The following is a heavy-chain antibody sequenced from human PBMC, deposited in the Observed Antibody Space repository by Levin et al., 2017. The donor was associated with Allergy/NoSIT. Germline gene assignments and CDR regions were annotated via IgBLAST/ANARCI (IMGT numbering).Heavy chain of an antibody. V-gene: IGHV5-51*01. CDR3: ARHPYCINSRCYVYGMDV. CDR2: IYPGDSDT. J-gene: IGHJ6*02. D-gene: IGHD2-2*01. CDR1: GYSFTNYW. Sequence: KCGESLKISCKGSGYSFTNYWIAWVRQMPGKGLEWMGLIYPGDSDTRYSPSSQGQVTITVDKSINTAYLQWSSLKASDTAIYFCARHPYCINSRCYVYGMDVWGQGTTVTVSS.